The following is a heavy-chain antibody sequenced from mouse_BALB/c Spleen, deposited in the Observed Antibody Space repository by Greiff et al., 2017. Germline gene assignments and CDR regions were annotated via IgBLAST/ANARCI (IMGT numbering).Heavy chain of an antibody. D-gene: IGHD4-1*01. CDR1: GFTFSDYY. J-gene: IGHJ3*01. CDR2: ISDGGSYT. V-gene: IGHV5-4*02. CDR3: ARVGGTAY. Sequence: DVQLQESGGGLVKPGGSLKLSCAASGFTFSDYYMYWVRQTPEKRLEWVATISDGGSYTYYPDSVKGRFTISRDNAKNNLYLQMSSLKSEDTAMYYCARVGGTAYWGQGTLVTVSA.